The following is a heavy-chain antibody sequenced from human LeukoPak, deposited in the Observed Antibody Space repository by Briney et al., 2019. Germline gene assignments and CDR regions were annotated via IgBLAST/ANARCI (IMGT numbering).Heavy chain of an antibody. V-gene: IGHV3-33*01. CDR2: IWYDGSNK. J-gene: IGHJ4*02. CDR1: GFTFSSYG. CDR3: ASGWDVAGTGDFDY. D-gene: IGHD6-19*01. Sequence: GGSLRLSCAASGFTFSSYGMHWVRQAPGKGLEWVAVIWYDGSNKYYADSVKGRFTISRDNSKNTLYLQMNSLRAEDTAVYYCASGWDVAGTGDFDYWGQGTLVTVSS.